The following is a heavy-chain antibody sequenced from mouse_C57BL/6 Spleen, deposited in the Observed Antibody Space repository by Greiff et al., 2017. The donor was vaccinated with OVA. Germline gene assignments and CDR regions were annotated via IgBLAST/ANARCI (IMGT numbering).Heavy chain of an antibody. Sequence: VQLQQPGAELVRPGTSVKLSCKASGYTFTSYWMHWVKQRPGQGLEWIGVIDPSDSYTNYNQKFKGKATLTVDTSSSTAYMQLSSLTSEDSAVYYCARSHGRYYYAMDYWGQGTSVTVSS. D-gene: IGHD1-1*01. CDR2: IDPSDSYT. J-gene: IGHJ4*01. CDR1: GYTFTSYW. V-gene: IGHV1-59*01. CDR3: ARSHGRYYYAMDY.